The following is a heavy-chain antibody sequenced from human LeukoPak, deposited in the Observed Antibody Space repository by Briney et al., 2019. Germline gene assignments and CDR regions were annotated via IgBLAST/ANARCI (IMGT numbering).Heavy chain of an antibody. J-gene: IGHJ4*02. CDR1: AFTLSSYS. Sequence: GGSLILFCAASAFTLSSYSMNWVRQDPGEGLEWISFIISGSSYIYYADSVKDRFIISRDNAKISLYLQMNSLRVEDTAIYYCARARSGYTSGSDFDYWGQGTLVTVSS. V-gene: IGHV3-21*01. CDR3: ARARSGYTSGSDFDY. CDR2: IISGSSYI. D-gene: IGHD6-19*01.